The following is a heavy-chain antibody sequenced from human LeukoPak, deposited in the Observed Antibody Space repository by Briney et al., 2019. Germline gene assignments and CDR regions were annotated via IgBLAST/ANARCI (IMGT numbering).Heavy chain of an antibody. CDR3: AKGVNYDFWTPFDS. CDR2: ISGTGNKR. V-gene: IGHV3-11*01. CDR1: GFTFSHYY. Sequence: GGSLRLSCVTSGFTFSHYYMTWIRQAPGKGLEWVSYISGTGNKRYYAASVKGRFTISRDKAKNSLYLQMNSLRVEDAALYYCAKGVNYDFWTPFDSWGQGTLVTVSS. D-gene: IGHD3-3*01. J-gene: IGHJ4*02.